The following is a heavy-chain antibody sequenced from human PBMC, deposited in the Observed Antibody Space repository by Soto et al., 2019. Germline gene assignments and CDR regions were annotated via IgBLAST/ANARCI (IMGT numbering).Heavy chain of an antibody. CDR3: ARDHGPYYYDSSGYYSY. Sequence: QVQLVESGGGVVQPGRSLRLSCAASGFTFSSYAMHWVRQAPGKGLEWVAVISYDGSNKYYADSVKGRFTISRDNSKNTLYLQMNSLRAEDTAVYYCARDHGPYYYDSSGYYSYWGQGTLVTVSS. CDR1: GFTFSSYA. D-gene: IGHD3-22*01. CDR2: ISYDGSNK. J-gene: IGHJ4*02. V-gene: IGHV3-30-3*01.